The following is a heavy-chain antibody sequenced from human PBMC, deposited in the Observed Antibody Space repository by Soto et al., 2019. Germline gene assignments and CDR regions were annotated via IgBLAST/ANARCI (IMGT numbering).Heavy chain of an antibody. V-gene: IGHV3-15*01. J-gene: IGHJ6*03. D-gene: IGHD1-26*01. CDR2: IKSKTDGGTT. CDR1: GFTFSNAW. Sequence: GGSLRLSCAASGFTFSNAWMSWVRQAPGKGLEWVGRIKSKTDGGTTDYAAPVKGRFTISRDDSKNTLYLQMNSLKTEDTAVYYCTTDLAGNYYYYYMDVWGKGTTVTVSS. CDR3: TTDLAGNYYYYYMDV.